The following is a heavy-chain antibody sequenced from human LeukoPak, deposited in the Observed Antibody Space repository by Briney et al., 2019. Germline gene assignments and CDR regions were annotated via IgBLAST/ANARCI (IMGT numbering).Heavy chain of an antibody. CDR1: GLTFSSYE. J-gene: IGHJ3*01. V-gene: IGHV3-48*03. CDR2: TSTSGSI. CDR3: ARRFDL. Sequence: PGGSLRLSCAASGLTFSSYEMNWVRQAPGKGLEWLSQTSTSGSIYYADSVEGRFTISRDNTKNSLYLQMNSLGVEDTAVYYCARRFDLWGQGTMVTVSS.